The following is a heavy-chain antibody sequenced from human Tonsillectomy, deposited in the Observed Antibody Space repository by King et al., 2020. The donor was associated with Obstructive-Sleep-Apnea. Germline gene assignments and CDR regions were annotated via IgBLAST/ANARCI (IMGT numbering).Heavy chain of an antibody. V-gene: IGHV3-11*06. CDR2: FSSSSGYT. D-gene: IGHD5-18*01. CDR1: GFTFSDYY. J-gene: IGHJ4*02. CDR3: ARNGGYIYGYSDY. Sequence: VQLVESGGGLVKPGGSLRLSCAASGFTFSDYYMSWLRQAPGKGLEWVSYFSSSSGYTTYADSVKGRFTISRDNAKNSLYLQMNSLRPEDTAVYYCARNGGYIYGYSDYWGQGTLVTVSS.